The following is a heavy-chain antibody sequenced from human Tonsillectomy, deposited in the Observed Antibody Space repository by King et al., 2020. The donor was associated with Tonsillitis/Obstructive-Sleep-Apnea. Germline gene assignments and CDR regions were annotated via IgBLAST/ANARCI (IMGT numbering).Heavy chain of an antibody. CDR3: TTLIVATSIPFYY. CDR1: GFTFSNAC. D-gene: IGHD5-12*01. CDR2: IKRKTDGGTT. V-gene: IGHV3-15*01. Sequence: VQLVESGGGLVKPGVSLRLSCAASGFTFSNACMSWVPQAPGKGLGWGGRIKRKTDGGTTDYPSPVQVRCTISRDDSQNTLYLQMNSLKTEEPAVYYCTTLIVATSIPFYYRGQGTLFTVTS. J-gene: IGHJ4*02.